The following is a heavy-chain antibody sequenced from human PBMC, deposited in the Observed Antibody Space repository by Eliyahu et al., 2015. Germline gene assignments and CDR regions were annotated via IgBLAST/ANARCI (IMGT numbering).Heavy chain of an antibody. Sequence: QVLLEQSGTEVQKPGASVTISCKASGYIFTDYSIHWVRQAPGQGLEWMGLINPDGASTKYAEGLQGRVTMSVDTSTSTVFLEMRSLTLDDTAVYFCAREKVPFQSGNFFKRRNCFDLWGQGTRVSVSS. CDR3: AREKVPFQSGNFFKRRNCFDL. CDR2: INPDGAST. D-gene: IGHD3-10*01. CDR1: GYIFTDYS. V-gene: IGHV1-46*04. J-gene: IGHJ5*02.